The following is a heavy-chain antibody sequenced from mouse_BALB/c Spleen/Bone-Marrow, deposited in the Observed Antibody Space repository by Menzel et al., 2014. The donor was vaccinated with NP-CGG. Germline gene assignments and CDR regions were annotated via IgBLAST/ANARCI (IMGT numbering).Heavy chain of an antibody. D-gene: IGHD2-3*01. CDR1: GFDFRRYW. V-gene: IGHV4-1*02. CDR3: ARLGYYGYFVD. CDR2: INQESSTI. Sequence: EVMLVESGGGLVQPGGSLKLSCAASGFDFRRYWMSWVRQAPGKGLEWIGAINQESSTINYTPSLKDKFIISRENAKNTLYLQMSKVRSEDTALYYCARLGYYGYFVDWGQGTTLTVSS. J-gene: IGHJ2*01.